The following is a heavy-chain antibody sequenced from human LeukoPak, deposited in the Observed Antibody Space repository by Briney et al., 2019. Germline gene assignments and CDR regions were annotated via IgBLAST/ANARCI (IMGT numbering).Heavy chain of an antibody. CDR3: ARWDYYYGMDV. CDR2: ISAYNGNT. CDR1: GYTFTSYS. J-gene: IGHJ6*02. V-gene: IGHV1-18*04. Sequence: EASVKVSCKASGYTFTSYSISWVRQAPGQGLEWMGRISAYNGNTNYAQKLQGRVTMTTDTSTSTAYMELRSLRSDDTAVYYCARWDYYYGMDVWGQGTLVTVSS.